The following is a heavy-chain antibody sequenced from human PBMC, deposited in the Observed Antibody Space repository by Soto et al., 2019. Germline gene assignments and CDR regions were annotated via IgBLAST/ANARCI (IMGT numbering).Heavy chain of an antibody. CDR3: ARRGYGLDY. Sequence: PSETLSLTCTVSGGCISSGCYYWSWIRQHPGKGMEWIGYIYYSGSTYYNPSLKSGVTISVDTSKNKFSLKLSSVTAADTAVYYCARRGYGLDYWGQGTLVTVSS. CDR2: IYYSGST. D-gene: IGHD3-16*01. V-gene: IGHV4-31*03. J-gene: IGHJ4*02. CDR1: GGCISSGCYY.